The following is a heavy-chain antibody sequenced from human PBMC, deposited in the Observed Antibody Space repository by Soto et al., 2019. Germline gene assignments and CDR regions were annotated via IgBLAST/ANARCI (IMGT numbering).Heavy chain of an antibody. CDR3: ARVKRITMIVVVITTWEDAFDI. CDR1: GGSISSSSYY. J-gene: IGHJ3*02. Sequence: SETLSLTCTVSGGSISSSSYYWGWIRQPPGKGLEWIGSIYYSGSTYYNPSLKSRVTISVDTSKNQFSLKLSSVTAADTAVYYCARVKRITMIVVVITTWEDAFDIWGQGTMVTXS. CDR2: IYYSGST. D-gene: IGHD3-22*01. V-gene: IGHV4-39*01.